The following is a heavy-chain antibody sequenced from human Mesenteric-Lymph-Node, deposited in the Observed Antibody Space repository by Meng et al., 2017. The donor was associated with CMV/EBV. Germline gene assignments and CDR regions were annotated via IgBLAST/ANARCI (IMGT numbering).Heavy chain of an antibody. CDR1: SSA. Sequence: SSAITCVRQAPGRGLEWMGGIIPIFGSTTNYAQKFQGRVTITTDESTTTAYMELSSLRSDDTAVYYCARDPCGGGTCYGAYNWFDPWGQGTLVTVSS. J-gene: IGHJ5*02. V-gene: IGHV1-69*05. CDR3: ARDPCGGGTCYGAYNWFDP. CDR2: IIPIFGSTT. D-gene: IGHD2-15*01.